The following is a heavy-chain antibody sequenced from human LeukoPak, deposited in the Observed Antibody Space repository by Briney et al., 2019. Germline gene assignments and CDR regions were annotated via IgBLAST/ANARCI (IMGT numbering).Heavy chain of an antibody. V-gene: IGHV3-30*02. J-gene: IGHJ4*02. Sequence: PGGSLRLSCAASGFTFSGSAMHWVRQASGKGLEWVAFIRYDGSNKYYADSVKGRFTISRDNSKNTLYLQMNSLRAEDTAVYYCAKDVYGSGALDYWGQGTLVTVSS. CDR1: GFTFSGSA. CDR3: AKDVYGSGALDY. D-gene: IGHD3-10*01. CDR2: IRYDGSNK.